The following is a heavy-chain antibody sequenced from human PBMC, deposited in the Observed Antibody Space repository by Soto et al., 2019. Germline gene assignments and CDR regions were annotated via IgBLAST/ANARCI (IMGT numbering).Heavy chain of an antibody. D-gene: IGHD2-2*01. Sequence: VQLVESGGGLVKPGGSLRLSCAASGFTFSNAWMSWVRQAPGKGLEWVGRIKSKTDGGTTDYAAPVKGRFTISRDDSKNTLYLQMNSLKTEDTAVYYCTTDRSLGYCSSTSCYADDDAFDIWGQGTMVTVSS. J-gene: IGHJ3*02. CDR3: TTDRSLGYCSSTSCYADDDAFDI. CDR2: IKSKTDGGTT. V-gene: IGHV3-15*01. CDR1: GFTFSNAW.